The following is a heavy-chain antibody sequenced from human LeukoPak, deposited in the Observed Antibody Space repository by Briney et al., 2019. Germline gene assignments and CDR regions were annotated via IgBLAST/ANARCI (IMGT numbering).Heavy chain of an antibody. CDR1: GFTFSGSA. Sequence: GGSLRLSCATSGFTFSGSAMHWVRQASGEGLEWIGRIRSKANNYATVYAASVKGRFIISRDDSNTAYLQMNSLKTEDTAMYYCARSEPPNTALDYWGQGTLVTVSS. J-gene: IGHJ4*02. V-gene: IGHV3-73*01. CDR2: IRSKANNYAT. D-gene: IGHD1-14*01. CDR3: ARSEPPNTALDY.